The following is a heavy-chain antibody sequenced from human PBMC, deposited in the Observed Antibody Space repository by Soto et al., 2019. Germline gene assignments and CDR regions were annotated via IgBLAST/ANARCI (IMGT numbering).Heavy chain of an antibody. J-gene: IGHJ5*02. CDR1: GGTFSSYT. D-gene: IGHD3-9*01. CDR3: ARGQYYDILTGPYNWFDP. V-gene: IGHV1-69*02. CDR2: IIPILGIA. Sequence: SVKVSCKASGGTFSSYTISWVRQAPGQGLEWMGRIIPILGIANYAQKFQGRVTITADKSTSTAYMELSSLRSEDTAVYYCARGQYYDILTGPYNWFDPWGQGTLVTVSS.